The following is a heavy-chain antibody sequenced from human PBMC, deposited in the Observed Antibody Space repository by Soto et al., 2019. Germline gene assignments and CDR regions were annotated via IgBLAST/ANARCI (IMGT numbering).Heavy chain of an antibody. V-gene: IGHV3-23*01. J-gene: IGHJ4*02. D-gene: IGHD6-19*01. CDR2: ISGSDGST. Sequence: EVQLLESGGGLVQPGGSLRLSCAASGFTFSSYAMSWVRQAPGKGLEWVSVISGSDGSTYYADSVKGRFTISRDNSKNTLYLQMNSLRAEDTAVYYCARRSSGWYFDYWGQGTLVTVSP. CDR3: ARRSSGWYFDY. CDR1: GFTFSSYA.